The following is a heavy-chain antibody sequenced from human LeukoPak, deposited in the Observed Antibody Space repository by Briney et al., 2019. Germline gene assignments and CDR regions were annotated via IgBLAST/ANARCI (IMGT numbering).Heavy chain of an antibody. CDR1: GFTFSSYS. Sequence: TGGSLRLSCAASGFTFSSYSMNWVRQAPGKGLEWVAVISYDGSNKYYADSVKGRFTISRDNSKNTLYLQMNSLRAEDTAVYYCARDKQYYFDYWGQGTLVTVSS. CDR3: ARDKQYYFDY. D-gene: IGHD4-11*01. J-gene: IGHJ4*02. CDR2: ISYDGSNK. V-gene: IGHV3-30*03.